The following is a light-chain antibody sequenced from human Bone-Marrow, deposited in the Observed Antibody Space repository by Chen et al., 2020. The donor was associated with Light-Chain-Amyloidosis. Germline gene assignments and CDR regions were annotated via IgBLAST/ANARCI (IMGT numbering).Light chain of an antibody. Sequence: SYELTQPPSVSVSPCPPARIPCSGDDLPTKYAYWYQQKPGQAPVLVIHRDTERPSGISERFSGSSSGTTATLTISGVQAEDEADYHCQSADSSGTYEVIFGGGTKLTVL. V-gene: IGLV3-25*03. CDR3: QSADSSGTYEVI. J-gene: IGLJ2*01. CDR1: DLPTKY. CDR2: RDT.